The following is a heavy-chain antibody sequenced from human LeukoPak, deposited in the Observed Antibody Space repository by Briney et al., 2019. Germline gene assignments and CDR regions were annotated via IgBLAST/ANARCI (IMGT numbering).Heavy chain of an antibody. CDR1: GFTFSSYA. J-gene: IGHJ4*02. Sequence: AGGSLRLSCAASGFTFSSYAMSWVRQAPGEGLEWVARIRNKANRYTTEYAASVKGRFTISRDDSENSLYLQMDSLKTEDTAVYYCARSPLGIAPFDYWGQGTLVTVSS. D-gene: IGHD7-27*01. CDR2: IRNKANRYTT. V-gene: IGHV3-72*01. CDR3: ARSPLGIAPFDY.